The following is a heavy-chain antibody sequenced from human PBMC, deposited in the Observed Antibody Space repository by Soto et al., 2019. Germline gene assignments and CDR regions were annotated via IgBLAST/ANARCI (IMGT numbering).Heavy chain of an antibody. D-gene: IGHD6-13*01. CDR2: IEWDDDK. J-gene: IGHJ5*02. V-gene: IGHV2-70*20. CDR1: GFSLSTSGMC. Sequence: SGPTLVNPTQTLTLTCTFSGFSLSTSGMCVSWVRQPPGKALEWLALIEWDDDKYYSTSLKTRLTISKDTSRDQVVLTMTNMDAMDTGTYYCARIKRSSWGYNWFDPWGQ. CDR3: ARIKRSSWGYNWFDP.